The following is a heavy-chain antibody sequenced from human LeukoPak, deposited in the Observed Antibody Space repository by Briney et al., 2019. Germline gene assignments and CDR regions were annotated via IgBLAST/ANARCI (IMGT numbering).Heavy chain of an antibody. CDR3: ARDYYDSSGYCLSFDY. J-gene: IGHJ4*02. CDR1: GGTFSSYA. V-gene: IGHV1-69*01. CDR2: IIPIFGTA. Sequence: SVKVSCKASGGTFSSYAISWVRQAPGQGLEWMGGIIPIFGTANYAQKFQGRVTITADESTSTAYMELSSLRSEDTAVYYCARDYYDSSGYCLSFDYWGQGTLVTVSS. D-gene: IGHD3-22*01.